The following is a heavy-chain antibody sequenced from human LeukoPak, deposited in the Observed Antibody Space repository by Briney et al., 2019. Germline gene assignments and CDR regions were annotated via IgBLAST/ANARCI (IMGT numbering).Heavy chain of an antibody. Sequence: ASVKVSCKASGGTFSSYAISWVRQAPGQGLEWMGGIIPIFGTANYAQKFQGRVTITADESTSTAYMELSSLRSEDTAVYYCAKDMYYDSSGPVFDYWGQGTLVTVSS. V-gene: IGHV1-69*13. CDR2: IIPIFGTA. CDR1: GGTFSSYA. J-gene: IGHJ4*02. CDR3: AKDMYYDSSGPVFDY. D-gene: IGHD3-22*01.